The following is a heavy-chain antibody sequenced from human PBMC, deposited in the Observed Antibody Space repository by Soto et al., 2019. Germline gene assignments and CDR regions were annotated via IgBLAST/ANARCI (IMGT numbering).Heavy chain of an antibody. V-gene: IGHV3-30-3*01. CDR3: PRDPVYCSGGSCYPYYFDY. J-gene: IGHJ4*02. CDR1: GFPFSSYS. CDR2: ISYEGSNK. D-gene: IGHD2-15*01. Sequence: RLSRSASGFPFSSYSIHWVRQAPGKGLGLVAVISYEGSNKYYADSVKGRFTISRDNSKNTLYLQMNCLRAEDTAVYYCPRDPVYCSGGSCYPYYFDYWGQGTLVTVSS.